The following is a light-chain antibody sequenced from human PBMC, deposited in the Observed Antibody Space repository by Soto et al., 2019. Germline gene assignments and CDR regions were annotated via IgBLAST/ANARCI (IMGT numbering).Light chain of an antibody. CDR3: QQYNDWPLT. CDR2: GAS. CDR1: QSVSSN. J-gene: IGKJ1*01. V-gene: IGKV3-15*01. Sequence: EIVMTQSPATLSVSPGERAARSCRASQSVSSNLAWYQQKPGQAPRLLIYGASTRATGIPARFSGTGSGTEFTLTISSLQSEDFALYYCQQYNDWPLTFGQGTKVDIK.